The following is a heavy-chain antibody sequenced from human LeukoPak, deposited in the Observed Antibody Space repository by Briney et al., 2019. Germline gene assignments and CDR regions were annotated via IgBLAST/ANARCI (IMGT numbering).Heavy chain of an antibody. V-gene: IGHV3-30*02. Sequence: PGRSLRLSCAASGFTFNSYGMHWIRQAPGKGLEWVAYIGHDGINKYFADSVKGRFTISRDSSKDTLHLQMNSLRAEDTAVYYCARDVRIYYYDSSPDYWGQGTLVTVSS. D-gene: IGHD3-22*01. J-gene: IGHJ4*02. CDR1: GFTFNSYG. CDR3: ARDVRIYYYDSSPDY. CDR2: IGHDGINK.